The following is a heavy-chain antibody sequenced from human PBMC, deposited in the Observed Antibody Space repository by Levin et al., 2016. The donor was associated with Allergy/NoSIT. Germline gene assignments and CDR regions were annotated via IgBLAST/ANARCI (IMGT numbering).Heavy chain of an antibody. CDR2: IFPGDSDT. Sequence: VRQMPGKGLEWMGIIFPGDSDTRYSPSFQGQVTISADKSISTAYLQWSSLKASDTAMYYCARPDEGVRGVISWGQGTLVTVSS. CDR3: ARPDEGVRGVIS. V-gene: IGHV5-51*01. J-gene: IGHJ5*02. D-gene: IGHD3-10*01.